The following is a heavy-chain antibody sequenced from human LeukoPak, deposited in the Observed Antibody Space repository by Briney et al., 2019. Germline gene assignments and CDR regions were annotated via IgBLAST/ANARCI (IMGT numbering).Heavy chain of an antibody. V-gene: IGHV4-34*01. D-gene: IGHD5-18*01. J-gene: IGHJ4*02. CDR3: ARGTPSSKGYSYGSAFDY. Sequence: SETLPLTCTVSGGSIRTYYWSWIRQPPGKGLEWIGEINHSGSTNYNPSLKSRVTISVDTSKNQFSLKLSSVTAADTAVYYCARGTPSSKGYSYGSAFDYWGQGTLVTVSS. CDR2: INHSGST. CDR1: GGSIRTYY.